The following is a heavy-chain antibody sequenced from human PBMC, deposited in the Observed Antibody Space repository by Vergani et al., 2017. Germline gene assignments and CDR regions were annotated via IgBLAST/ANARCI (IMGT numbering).Heavy chain of an antibody. Sequence: QVQLVESGGGEVQPGRSLRLSCSAAGFPFSDYGVHWVRQAPGKGLEWVALIWDDGSKKNYGDSMKGRFTISRDNSKDTLYLEMNSLRGEDSAVDYCVRHSWFRSCKSVNCSSWDDWGQGTPVTVSS. CDR3: VRHSWFRSCKSVNCSSWDD. CDR2: IWDDGSKK. J-gene: IGHJ4*02. D-gene: IGHD2/OR15-2a*01. V-gene: IGHV3-33*08. CDR1: GFPFSDYG.